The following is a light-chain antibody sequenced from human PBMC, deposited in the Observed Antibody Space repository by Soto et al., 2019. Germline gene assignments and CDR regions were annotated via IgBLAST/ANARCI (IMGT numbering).Light chain of an antibody. CDR2: EGS. V-gene: IGLV2-23*01. Sequence: SALTQPASVSGSPGQSITISCTGTSRDIGISNLVSWYQQHPGKAPKLMIYEGSKRPSGVSDRFSGSKSGNAASLTISGLQADDEADYHCCSYAGSNTVLFGGGTSSPS. CDR3: CSYAGSNTVL. CDR1: SRDIGISNL. J-gene: IGLJ2*01.